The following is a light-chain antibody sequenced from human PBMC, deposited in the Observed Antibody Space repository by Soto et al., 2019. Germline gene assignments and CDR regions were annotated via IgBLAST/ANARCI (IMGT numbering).Light chain of an antibody. V-gene: IGKV1-33*01. CDR1: QDIRNY. CDR3: QQYDSGLT. CDR2: DSS. Sequence: DIQMTQSPSSLSAPVGDRVTITCQASQDIRNYLNWYQQKPGKAPKLLMYDSSNLETGVPSRFSGSGSGTDFTLTISSLQPEDIGTYYCQQYDSGLTFGGGTKVEIK. J-gene: IGKJ4*01.